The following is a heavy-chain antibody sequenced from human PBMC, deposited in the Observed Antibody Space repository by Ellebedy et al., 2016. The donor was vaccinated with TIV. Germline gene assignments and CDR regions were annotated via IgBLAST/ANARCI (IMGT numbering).Heavy chain of an antibody. Sequence: GGSLRLSXVGSGFTFSAYWINWIRQAPGKGLETVATINQDGREKHYVDSVKGRFTISRDNAKNSMYLQMNTLRDEDTAVYYCARGDYYESSGYYYGIDYWGQGTLVTVSS. V-gene: IGHV3-7*03. CDR2: INQDGREK. J-gene: IGHJ4*02. CDR3: ARGDYYESSGYYYGIDY. D-gene: IGHD3-22*01. CDR1: GFTFSAYW.